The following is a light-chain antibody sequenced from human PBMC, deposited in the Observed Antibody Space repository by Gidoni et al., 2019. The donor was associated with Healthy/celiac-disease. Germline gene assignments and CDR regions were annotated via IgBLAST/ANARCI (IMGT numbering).Light chain of an antibody. CDR3: QQRSNWPIT. Sequence: EILLTQSPAPLSLSPGERATLSCSASQSVSSYLAWYQQKPGQAPRLLIYDASNRATGIPARFSGSGSGTDFTLTISSLEPEDFAVYYCQQRSNWPITFGQGTRLEIK. CDR1: QSVSSY. J-gene: IGKJ5*01. V-gene: IGKV3-11*01. CDR2: DAS.